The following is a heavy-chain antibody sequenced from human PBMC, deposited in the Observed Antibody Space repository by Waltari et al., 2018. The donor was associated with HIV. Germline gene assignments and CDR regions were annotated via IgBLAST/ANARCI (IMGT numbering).Heavy chain of an antibody. CDR2: ISSMCSAL. J-gene: IGHJ4*02. V-gene: IGHV3-48*01. D-gene: IGHD2-15*01. Sequence: EVQLVESGGGLVQPGGSLRLSCAASGFTFSSYSVNWVRQAPGKGLEWVSDISSMCSALYYADSVKGRFSISRDNAKNSLYLQLNSLRGEDTAVYYCARDRQFAFDYWGQGTLVTVSS. CDR1: GFTFSSYS. CDR3: ARDRQFAFDY.